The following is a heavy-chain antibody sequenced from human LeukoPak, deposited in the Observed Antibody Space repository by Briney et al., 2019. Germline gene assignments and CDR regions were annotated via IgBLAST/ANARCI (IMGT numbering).Heavy chain of an antibody. CDR2: IYYSGST. CDR3: ASRAAAGTFSFDI. V-gene: IGHV4-31*03. J-gene: IGHJ3*02. D-gene: IGHD6-13*01. Sequence: SETLSLTCTVSGVSISSGGYYWRWIRQHPGKGLEWIGYIYYSGSTYYNPSLKSRVTISVDTSKNQFSLKLSSVTAADTAVYYCASRAAAGTFSFDIWGQGTMVTVSS. CDR1: GVSISSGGYY.